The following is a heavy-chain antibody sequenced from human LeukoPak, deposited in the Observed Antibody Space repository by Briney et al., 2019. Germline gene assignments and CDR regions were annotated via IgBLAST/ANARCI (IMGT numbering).Heavy chain of an antibody. Sequence: AGGSLRLSCAASGFMFSTYWMTWVRQAPGKGLEWVANINQDGGAKYYVDSVKGRFTISRDNAKNSLYLQMNGLRPEDTAVFYCARGGAPYSEAAFWGQGTLVTVSS. CDR3: ARGGAPYSEAAF. CDR2: INQDGGAK. D-gene: IGHD2-15*01. CDR1: GFMFSTYW. V-gene: IGHV3-7*01. J-gene: IGHJ4*02.